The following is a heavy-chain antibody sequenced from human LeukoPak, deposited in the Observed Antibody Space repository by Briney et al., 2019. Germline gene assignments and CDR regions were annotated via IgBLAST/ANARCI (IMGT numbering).Heavy chain of an antibody. CDR1: GYSISSGYY. CDR2: IYHSGST. Sequence: PSETLSLTCAVSGYSISSGYYWGWIRQPPGKGLEWIGSIYHSGSTYYNPSLKSRVTISVDTSKNQFSLKLSSVTAADTAVYYCARGAGMDRVLDYWGQGTLVTVSS. CDR3: ARGAGMDRVLDY. D-gene: IGHD2-2*03. V-gene: IGHV4-38-2*01. J-gene: IGHJ4*02.